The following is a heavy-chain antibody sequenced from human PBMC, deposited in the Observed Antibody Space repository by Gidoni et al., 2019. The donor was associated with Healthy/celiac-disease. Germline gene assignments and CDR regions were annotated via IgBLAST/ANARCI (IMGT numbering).Heavy chain of an antibody. Sequence: QVQLVASGGGVVQPGGSRRLACEASGFPVGSYARHWVRQAPGKVLEWVAVISYDGSNNYYADSVKGRFTISRDNSKNTLYLQMNSLRSEDTAVYYCARDFGSSSYYYYYYGMDVWGQGTTVTVSS. CDR1: GFPVGSYA. D-gene: IGHD6-6*01. CDR3: ARDFGSSSYYYYYYGMDV. J-gene: IGHJ6*02. V-gene: IGHV3-30*04. CDR2: ISYDGSNN.